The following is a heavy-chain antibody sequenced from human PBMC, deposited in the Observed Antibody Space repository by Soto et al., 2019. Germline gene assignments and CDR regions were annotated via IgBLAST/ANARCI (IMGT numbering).Heavy chain of an antibody. CDR3: ARGDYYDSSGPFSDAFDI. J-gene: IGHJ3*02. V-gene: IGHV3-7*04. Sequence: GGSLRLSCAASGLTFSSYWMSWVRQAPGKGLEWVANIKPDGSEKWYVDSVKGRFTISRDNAKNSLYLQMNSLRAEDTAVYYCARGDYYDSSGPFSDAFDIWGQGTMVTVSS. D-gene: IGHD3-22*01. CDR1: GLTFSSYW. CDR2: IKPDGSEK.